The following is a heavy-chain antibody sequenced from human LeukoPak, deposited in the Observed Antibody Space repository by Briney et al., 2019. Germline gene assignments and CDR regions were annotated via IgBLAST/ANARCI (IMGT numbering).Heavy chain of an antibody. CDR1: GYSFTSYW. V-gene: IGHV5-51*01. Sequence: GESLKISCKGSGYSFTSYWIGWGRQMPGKGLEWMGIIYPGDSDTRYSPSFQGQVTISADKSISTAYLQWSSMKASDTALYYCARRANYDILTGMGAFDIWGQGTMVTVSS. J-gene: IGHJ3*02. CDR2: IYPGDSDT. CDR3: ARRANYDILTGMGAFDI. D-gene: IGHD3-9*01.